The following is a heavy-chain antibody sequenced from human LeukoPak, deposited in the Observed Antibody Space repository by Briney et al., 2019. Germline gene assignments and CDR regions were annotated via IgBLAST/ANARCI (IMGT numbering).Heavy chain of an antibody. V-gene: IGHV1-18*01. J-gene: IGHJ5*02. D-gene: IGHD7-27*01. CDR3: ARDFAWGSGGAPIDDNWLDP. CDR2: VSAYNGNT. CDR1: GYTFTTYG. Sequence: ASVKVSCKASGYTFTTYGISWVRQAPGQGLEWMGWVSAYNGNTNYAQNVQDRATMTTDTSTSTAYMELRSLRFDDTAVYYCARDFAWGSGGAPIDDNWLDPWGQGTLVTVSS.